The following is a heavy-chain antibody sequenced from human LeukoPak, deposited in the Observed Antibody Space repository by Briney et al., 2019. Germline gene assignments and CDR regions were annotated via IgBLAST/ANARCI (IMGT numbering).Heavy chain of an antibody. CDR1: GGSISSYY. Sequence: SETLSLTCTVSGGSISSYYWNWIRQPPGKGLEWIGYIYYSGSTNYNPSPKSRVTISVDTSKNQFSLKLSSVTAADTAVYYCAMRIVGAAYFDYWGQGTLVTVSS. D-gene: IGHD1-26*01. J-gene: IGHJ4*02. CDR3: AMRIVGAAYFDY. CDR2: IYYSGST. V-gene: IGHV4-59*01.